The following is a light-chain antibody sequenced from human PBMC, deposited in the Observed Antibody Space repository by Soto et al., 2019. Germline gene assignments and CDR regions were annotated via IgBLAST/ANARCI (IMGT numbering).Light chain of an antibody. J-gene: IGLJ2*01. CDR1: SSDVGGYNY. V-gene: IGLV2-8*01. Sequence: QSALTQPASVSGSPGQSITISCTGTSSDVGGYNYVSWYQQHPGKAPKLMIYEVNKRPSGVSDRFSGSKSGNTASLTVSGLQADDEADYYCCSYAGSNNFVVFGGGTKLTVL. CDR2: EVN. CDR3: CSYAGSNNFVV.